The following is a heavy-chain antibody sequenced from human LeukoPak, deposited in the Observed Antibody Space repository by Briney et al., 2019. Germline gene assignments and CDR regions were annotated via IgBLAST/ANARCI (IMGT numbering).Heavy chain of an antibody. CDR1: GGTFSSYA. D-gene: IGHD6-13*01. Sequence: GASVKVSCKASGGTFSSYAISWVRQAPGQRLEWMGWINAGNGNTKYSQKFQGRVTITRDTSASTAYMELSSLRSEDTAVYYCARLSSSWYGQGFDYWGQGTLVTVSS. CDR2: INAGNGNT. J-gene: IGHJ4*02. CDR3: ARLSSSWYGQGFDY. V-gene: IGHV1-3*01.